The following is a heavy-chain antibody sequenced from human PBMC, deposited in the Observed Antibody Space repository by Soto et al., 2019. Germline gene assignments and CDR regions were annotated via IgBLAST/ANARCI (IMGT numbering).Heavy chain of an antibody. CDR1: GFALSSYA. J-gene: IGHJ6*02. CDR2: INTSGGGT. V-gene: IGHV3-23*01. Sequence: GGSLRLSCAASGFALSSYAVGWVRQAPGKGLEWVSSINTSGGGTFYADSVRGRFTISRDNSKNALFLQMHGLRAEDTAVYYCAREGQQLARFIVPYFCYGMDVWGQGATVSVSS. CDR3: AREGQQLARFIVPYFCYGMDV. D-gene: IGHD1-26*01.